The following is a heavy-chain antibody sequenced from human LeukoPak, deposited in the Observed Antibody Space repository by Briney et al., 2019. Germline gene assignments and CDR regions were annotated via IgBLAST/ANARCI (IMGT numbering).Heavy chain of an antibody. J-gene: IGHJ6*03. D-gene: IGHD2-2*01. CDR3: ARHDRDCSSTSCYHYMDV. CDR1: GGSFSGYY. V-gene: IGHV4-34*01. CDR2: INRSGST. Sequence: SETLSLTCAVYGGSFSGYYWSWIRQPPGKGLEWIGEINRSGSTNYNPSLKSRVTISVDTSKNQFSLKLSSVTAADTAVYYCARHDRDCSSTSCYHYMDVWGKGTTVTVSS.